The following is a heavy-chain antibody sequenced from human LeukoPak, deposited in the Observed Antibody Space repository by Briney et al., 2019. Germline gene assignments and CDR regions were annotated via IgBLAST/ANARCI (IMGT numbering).Heavy chain of an antibody. CDR2: MSTSGST. Sequence: PSETLSLTCTVSGGSISSDSYYWSWIRQPAGKGLEWIGRMSTSGSTKYSPSLKSRVTISVDTSKNQFSLKLGSVTAADTAVYYCAREGLRLGEFKNTNWFDPWGQGTLVTVSS. J-gene: IGHJ5*02. CDR3: AREGLRLGEFKNTNWFDP. D-gene: IGHD3-16*01. V-gene: IGHV4-61*02. CDR1: GGSISSDSYY.